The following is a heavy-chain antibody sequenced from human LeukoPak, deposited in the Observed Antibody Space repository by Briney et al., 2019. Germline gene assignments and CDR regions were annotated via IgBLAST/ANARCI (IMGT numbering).Heavy chain of an antibody. J-gene: IGHJ4*02. CDR1: GFTFSTYA. D-gene: IGHD2-15*01. CDR3: ARQHCSGGDCYFFD. Sequence: PGGSLRLSCATSGFTFSTYAMSWVRQAPGKGLEWVSALNHDGGSTYYADSVKGRFTIFRDNSKNTLYLQISSLRVEDTAVYYCARQHCSGGDCYFFDWGQGTLVTVSS. V-gene: IGHV3-23*01. CDR2: LNHDGGST.